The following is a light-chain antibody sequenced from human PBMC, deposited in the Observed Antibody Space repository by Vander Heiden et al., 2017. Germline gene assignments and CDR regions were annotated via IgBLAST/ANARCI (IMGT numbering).Light chain of an antibody. CDR2: DAS. V-gene: IGKV3D-11*02. J-gene: IGKJ2*01. Sequence: EIVLTQSPATLSLSPGERATLSCRASQSVSSYLAWYQQKPGQAPRLLIYDASNRATVIKARFSGSGDGTDVTLTISSREPEDFAVYYCQQRNNGHDMYTFGQGTKLEIK. CDR1: QSVSSY. CDR3: QQRNNGHDMYT.